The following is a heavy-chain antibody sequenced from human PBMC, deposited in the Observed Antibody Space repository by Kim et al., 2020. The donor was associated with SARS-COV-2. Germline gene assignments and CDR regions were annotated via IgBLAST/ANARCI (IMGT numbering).Heavy chain of an antibody. Sequence: ADSVKCRFTISRDNSKNTLYLQMSSLRAEDTAVYYCAKRPLMVQGVIIDWGQGTLVTVSS. J-gene: IGHJ4*02. CDR3: AKRPLMVQGVIID. V-gene: IGHV3-23*01. D-gene: IGHD3-10*01.